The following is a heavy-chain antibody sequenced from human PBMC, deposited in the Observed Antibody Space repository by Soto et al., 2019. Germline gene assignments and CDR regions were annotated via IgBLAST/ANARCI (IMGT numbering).Heavy chain of an antibody. J-gene: IGHJ3*02. V-gene: IGHV3-66*01. CDR1: GFTVSSNY. CDR3: ARSVSRIVGATDAFDI. D-gene: IGHD1-26*01. Sequence: GGSLRLSCAASGFTVSSNYMSWVRQAPGKGLEWVSVIYSGGSTYYADSVKGRFTISRDNSKNTLYLQMNSLRAEDTAVYYCARSVSRIVGATDAFDIWGQGTMVTVS. CDR2: IYSGGST.